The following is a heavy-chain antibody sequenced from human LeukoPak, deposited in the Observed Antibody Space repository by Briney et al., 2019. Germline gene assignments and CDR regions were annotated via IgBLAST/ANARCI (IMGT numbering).Heavy chain of an antibody. J-gene: IGHJ4*02. V-gene: IGHV3-23*01. CDR3: AKGSSSSSGRPDC. D-gene: IGHD6-6*01. CDR2: ISGSGGNT. CDR1: GFTFSNYA. Sequence: GGSLRLSCAASGFTFSNYAMTWVRQAPGKGLEWVSSISGSGGNTDYADSVKGRFTISRDSSKNTLYLQLNSQRAEDTAVYYCAKGSSSSSGRPDCWGQGTLVTVSS.